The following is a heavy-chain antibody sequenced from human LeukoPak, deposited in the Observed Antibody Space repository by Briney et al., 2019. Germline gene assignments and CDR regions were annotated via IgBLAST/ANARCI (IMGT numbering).Heavy chain of an antibody. CDR2: ISSGSTI. D-gene: IGHD6-19*01. CDR1: GFTFSSYE. CDR3: ARRSGIAVAGAFDY. J-gene: IGHJ4*02. Sequence: GGSLRLSCAASGFTFSSYEMNWVRQAPGKGLEWVSYISSGSTIYYADSVKGRFTISRDNAKNSLYLQMNSLRAEDTAVYYCARRSGIAVAGAFDYWGQGTLVTVSS. V-gene: IGHV3-48*03.